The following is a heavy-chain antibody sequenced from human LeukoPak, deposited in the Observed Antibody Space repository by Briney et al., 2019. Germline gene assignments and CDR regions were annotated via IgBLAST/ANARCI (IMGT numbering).Heavy chain of an antibody. CDR2: ISGSGGST. V-gene: IGHV3-23*01. CDR3: VKDRGGSPFYGMDV. D-gene: IGHD1-26*01. CDR1: EFTFSSYA. J-gene: IGHJ6*02. Sequence: PGGSLRLSCAASEFTFSSYAMSWVRQAPGKGLEWVSAISGSGGSTYYADSVKGRFTVSRDNSRNTLYLPMNSLRAEDTAVYYCVKDRGGSPFYGMDVWGQGTTVTVSS.